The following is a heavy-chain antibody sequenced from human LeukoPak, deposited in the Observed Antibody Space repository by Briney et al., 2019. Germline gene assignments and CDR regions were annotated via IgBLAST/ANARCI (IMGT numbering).Heavy chain of an antibody. CDR2: THHSGAT. D-gene: IGHD5-18*01. CDR3: ARSSGHSYGDFDY. J-gene: IGHJ4*02. CDR1: GASITSNY. Sequence: SETLSLTCSVSGASITSNYWSWIRQPPGKGLEWLGYTHHSGATSYNPSLKSRSTMSLDTSNNQFSLKLSSVTAADTAVYYCARSSGHSYGDFDYWGQGNLVTVSS. V-gene: IGHV4-59*01.